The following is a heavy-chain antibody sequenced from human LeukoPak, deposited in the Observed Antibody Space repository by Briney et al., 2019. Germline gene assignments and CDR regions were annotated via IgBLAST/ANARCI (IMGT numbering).Heavy chain of an antibody. CDR3: APDYDSSGFSPAY. V-gene: IGHV3-30*03. CDR1: GFTFSSYG. CDR2: ISYDGSNK. J-gene: IGHJ4*02. D-gene: IGHD3-22*01. Sequence: GGSLRLSCAASGFTFSSYGMHWVRQAPGKGLEWVAVISYDGSNKYYADSVKGRFTISRDSSKNTLYLQMNSLRAEDTAVYYCAPDYDSSGFSPAYWGQGTLVTVSS.